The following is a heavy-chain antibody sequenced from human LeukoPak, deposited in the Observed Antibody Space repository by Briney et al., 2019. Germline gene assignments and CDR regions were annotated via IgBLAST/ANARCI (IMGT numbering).Heavy chain of an antibody. CDR1: GGSSSVYF. D-gene: IGHD3-16*01. CDR2: INGNGKT. CDR3: ARRPYGLIRGIGGPTGHWFEA. J-gene: IGHJ5*02. Sequence: SETLSLTCAVHGGSSSVYFCSWIRQSPGKGLEWIGEINGNGKTAYNPSLKSRVTMSADTAKNQFSLRLTSVTAADTAIYSCARRPYGLIRGIGGPTGHWFEAWGQGTLVSVSS. V-gene: IGHV4-34*01.